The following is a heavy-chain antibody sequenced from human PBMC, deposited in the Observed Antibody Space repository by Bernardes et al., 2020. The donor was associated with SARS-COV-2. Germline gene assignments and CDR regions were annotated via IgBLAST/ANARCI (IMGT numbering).Heavy chain of an antibody. J-gene: IGHJ6*02. D-gene: IGHD6-13*01. V-gene: IGHV1-46*01. CDR3: ARDPTRTAGSYCYYGMDV. CDR1: GYTFTSYY. CDR2: INPSGGST. Sequence: ASLKVSCKASGYTFTSYYMHWVRQAPGQGLEWMGIINPSGGSTSYAQKFQGRVTMTRDTSTSTVYMELSSLRSEDTAVYYCARDPTRTAGSYCYYGMDVWGQGTTVTVSS.